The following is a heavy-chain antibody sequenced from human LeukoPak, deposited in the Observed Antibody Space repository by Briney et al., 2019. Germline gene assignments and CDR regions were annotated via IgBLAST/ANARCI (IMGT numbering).Heavy chain of an antibody. CDR3: ARATPYDFWSGNSQINWFDS. D-gene: IGHD3-3*01. Sequence: SETLSLTCTVSGGSISSSSYYWGWIRQPPGKGLEWIGSIHHSGSTYYNPSLKSRVTISADTSKNQFSLKLTSVTAADTAVYYCARATPYDFWSGNSQINWFDSWGQGTLVTVSS. CDR2: IHHSGST. J-gene: IGHJ5*01. CDR1: GGSISSSSYY. V-gene: IGHV4-39*07.